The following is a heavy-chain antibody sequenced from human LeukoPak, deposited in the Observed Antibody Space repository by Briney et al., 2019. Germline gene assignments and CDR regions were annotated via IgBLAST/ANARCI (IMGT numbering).Heavy chain of an antibody. CDR2: ISGSGGSR. CDR1: GFTFASYA. J-gene: IGHJ4*02. D-gene: IGHD2-21*01. CDR3: AKDPATYGRGAVDQ. V-gene: IGHV3-23*01. Sequence: GGSLRLSCAASGFTFASYAMSWVRQAPGKGLEWVSSISGSGGSRYYVDSVKGRIDISRENSKNTLYLQMNSLRAEDTAVYYCAKDPATYGRGAVDQWGQGTLVTVSA.